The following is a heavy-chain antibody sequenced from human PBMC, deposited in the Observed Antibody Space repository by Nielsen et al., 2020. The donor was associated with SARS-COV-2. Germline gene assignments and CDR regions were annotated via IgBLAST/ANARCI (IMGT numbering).Heavy chain of an antibody. D-gene: IGHD3-22*01. CDR2: IIPIFGTA. CDR3: ARSSYYDSSGYYLYYFDY. CDR1: GGTFSSYA. J-gene: IGHJ4*02. V-gene: IGHV1-69*01. Sequence: VSCKASGGTFSSYAISWVRQAPGQGLEWMGGIIPIFGTANYAQKFQGRVTITADESTSTAYMELSSLRSEDTAVYYCARSSYYDSSGYYLYYFDYWGQGTLVTVSS.